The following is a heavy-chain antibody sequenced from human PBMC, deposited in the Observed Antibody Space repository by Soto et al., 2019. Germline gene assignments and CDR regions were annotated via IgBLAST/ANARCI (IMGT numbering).Heavy chain of an antibody. Sequence: QVQLQQWGAGLLKPSETLSLTCAVYGGSFSGYYWSWIRQPPGKGLEWIGEINHSGSTNYNPSLTSRVTISVDTSKNQFSLKLSSVTAADTAVYYCARMTWGSGYYRYWGQGTLVTVSS. V-gene: IGHV4-34*01. CDR2: INHSGST. CDR3: ARMTWGSGYYRY. CDR1: GGSFSGYY. D-gene: IGHD3-22*01. J-gene: IGHJ4*02.